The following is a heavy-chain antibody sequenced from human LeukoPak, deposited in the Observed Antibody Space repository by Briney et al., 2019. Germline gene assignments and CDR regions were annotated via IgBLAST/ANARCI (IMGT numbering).Heavy chain of an antibody. CDR2: ISSSGSTI. Sequence: GGSLRLSCAASGFTFSSYAMSWVRQAPGKGREGVSYISSSGSTIYYADSVKGRFTISRDNAKNSLYLQMNSLRAEDTAVYYCARGIHYGSGGFSYGMDVWGQGTTVTVSS. CDR3: ARGIHYGSGGFSYGMDV. D-gene: IGHD3-10*01. CDR1: GFTFSSYA. J-gene: IGHJ6*02. V-gene: IGHV3-48*03.